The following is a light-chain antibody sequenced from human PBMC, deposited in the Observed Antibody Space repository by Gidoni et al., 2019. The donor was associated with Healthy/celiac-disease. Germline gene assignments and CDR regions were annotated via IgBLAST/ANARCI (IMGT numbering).Light chain of an antibody. CDR3: QKYSSAPFT. Sequence: DIQMTTSPSSLSASVGDSVTITCRASQGISHYLAWYQQKPGKVPRLLIYAASTWQSGVPARFSGSGSGTDFTLTISSLQPEDFAAYYCQKYSSAPFTFGPGTKVDIK. CDR1: QGISHY. J-gene: IGKJ3*01. CDR2: AAS. V-gene: IGKV1-27*01.